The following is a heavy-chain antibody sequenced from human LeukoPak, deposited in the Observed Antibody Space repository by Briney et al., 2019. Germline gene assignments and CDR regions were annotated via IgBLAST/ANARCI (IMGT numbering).Heavy chain of an antibody. CDR3: ARGYYGSGSHNWFDP. CDR2: MNPNSGNT. Sequence: ASVKVSCKASGYTFTSYDINWVRQATGQGLEWMGWMNPNSGNTGYAQKFQGRVTITRNTSISTAYMVLSSLRSEDTAVYYCARGYYGSGSHNWFDPWGQGTLVTASS. CDR1: GYTFTSYD. D-gene: IGHD3-10*01. V-gene: IGHV1-8*03. J-gene: IGHJ5*02.